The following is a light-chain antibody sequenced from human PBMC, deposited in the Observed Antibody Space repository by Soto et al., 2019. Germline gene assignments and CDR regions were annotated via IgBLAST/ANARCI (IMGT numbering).Light chain of an antibody. CDR3: GAWDDILSGNWV. Sequence: QSVLTQPPSASGTPGQRVTISCSGSSSNIGSNYVYWYQQLPGTAPKLLIYSNNQRPSGVPDRFSGSKSGTSASLAISGLRAEDEDDYYCGAWDDILSGNWVFGGGTKVTVL. CDR2: SNN. CDR1: SSNIGSNY. V-gene: IGLV1-47*02. J-gene: IGLJ3*02.